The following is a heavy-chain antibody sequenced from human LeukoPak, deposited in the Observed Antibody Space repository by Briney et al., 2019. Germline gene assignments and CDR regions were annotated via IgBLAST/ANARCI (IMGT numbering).Heavy chain of an antibody. V-gene: IGHV3-7*01. D-gene: IGHD2-15*01. Sequence: GGSLRLSCAASGFTFSSYWMSWVRQAPGKGLEWVANIKQDGSEKYYVDSVKGRFTISRDNAKNSLFLQMNSLRAEDTAVYYCARAGGSPHADYWGQGTLVTVSS. CDR3: ARAGGSPHADY. CDR1: GFTFSSYW. CDR2: IKQDGSEK. J-gene: IGHJ4*02.